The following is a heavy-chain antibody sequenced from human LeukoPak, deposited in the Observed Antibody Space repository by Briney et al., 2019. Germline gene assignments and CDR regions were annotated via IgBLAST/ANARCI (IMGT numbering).Heavy chain of an antibody. D-gene: IGHD4-17*01. J-gene: IGHJ4*02. CDR3: ARDGKDGDYAEY. Sequence: ASVKVSCKASGYTFTGYYIHWVRQAHGQGLEWMGRINPNSGGTNYAQKFPGWITMTRDTSISTAYMELRRLRSDDTAVYCCARDGKDGDYAEYWGEGNLVTVSS. CDR1: GYTFTGYY. CDR2: INPNSGGT. V-gene: IGHV1-2*04.